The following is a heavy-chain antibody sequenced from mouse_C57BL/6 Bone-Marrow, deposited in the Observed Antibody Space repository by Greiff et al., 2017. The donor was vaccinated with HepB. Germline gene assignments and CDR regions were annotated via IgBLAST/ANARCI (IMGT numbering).Heavy chain of an antibody. CDR2: IYWDDDK. J-gene: IGHJ1*03. V-gene: IGHV8-12*01. CDR1: GFSLSTSGMG. D-gene: IGHD1-1*01. Sequence: ESGPGILQSSQTLSLTCSFSGFSLSTSGMGVSWIRQPSGKGLEWLAHIYWDDDKRYNPSLKSRLTISKDTSRNQVFLKITSVDTADTATYYCARRGVGDYYGSSWYFDVWGTGTTVTVSS. CDR3: ARRGVGDYYGSSWYFDV.